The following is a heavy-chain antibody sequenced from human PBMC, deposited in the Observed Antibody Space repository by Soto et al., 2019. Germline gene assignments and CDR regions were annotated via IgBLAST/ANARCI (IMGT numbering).Heavy chain of an antibody. CDR2: IYHSGST. J-gene: IGHJ5*02. V-gene: IGHV4-30-2*01. D-gene: IGHD2-8*01. Sequence: LSLTCAVSGGSISSGGYSWSWIRQPPGKGLEWIGYIYHSGSTYYNPSLKSRVTISVDRSKNQFSLKLSSVTAADTAVYYCARWWMSAPRFDPWGQGTLVTVSS. CDR3: ARWWMSAPRFDP. CDR1: GGSISSGGYS.